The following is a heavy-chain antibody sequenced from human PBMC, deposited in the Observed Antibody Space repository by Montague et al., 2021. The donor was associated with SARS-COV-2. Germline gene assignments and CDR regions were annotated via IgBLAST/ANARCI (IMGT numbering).Heavy chain of an antibody. CDR1: GGSISSYY. D-gene: IGHD3-3*01. J-gene: IGHJ6*03. CDR3: AGTYYDFWSGFIHYYYMDV. Sequence: SETLSLTCTVSGGSISSYYWSWIRQPPGKGLEWFGYIYYSGSTNYNPSLKSRVTISVDTSKNQFSLKLSSVTAADTAVYYCAGTYYDFWSGFIHYYYMDVWGKGTTVTVSS. CDR2: IYYSGST. V-gene: IGHV4-59*01.